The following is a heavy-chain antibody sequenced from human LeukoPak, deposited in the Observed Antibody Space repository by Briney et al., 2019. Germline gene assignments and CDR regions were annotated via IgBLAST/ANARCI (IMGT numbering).Heavy chain of an antibody. D-gene: IGHD3-22*01. CDR3: AGAYYYDSSESPLIAFDI. V-gene: IGHV1-46*01. J-gene: IGHJ3*02. CDR2: INPSGGST. Sequence: GASVKVSCKASGYTFTSYYMHWVRQAPGQGLEWMGIINPSGGSTSYAQKFQGRVTMTRDTSTSTVYMELSSLRSEDTAVYYCAGAYYYDSSESPLIAFDIWGQGTMVTVSS. CDR1: GYTFTSYY.